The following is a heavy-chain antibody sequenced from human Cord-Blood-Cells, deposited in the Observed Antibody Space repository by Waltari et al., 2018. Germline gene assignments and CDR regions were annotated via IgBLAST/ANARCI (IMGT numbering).Heavy chain of an antibody. Sequence: EVQLVQSGAEVQKPGESLKISCKGSGYSFTTYWTGWVRQRPGQGLEWMGIIYPGDSDTRYSPSFQGQVTISADKSISTAYLQWSSLKASDTAMYYCARRSYYDFWSGYRGAFDIWGQGTMVTVSS. V-gene: IGHV5-51*03. CDR3: ARRSYYDFWSGYRGAFDI. CDR1: GYSFTTYW. CDR2: IYPGDSDT. D-gene: IGHD3-3*01. J-gene: IGHJ3*02.